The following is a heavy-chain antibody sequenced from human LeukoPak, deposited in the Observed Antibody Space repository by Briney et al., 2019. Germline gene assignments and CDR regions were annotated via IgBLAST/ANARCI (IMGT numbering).Heavy chain of an antibody. CDR3: ATNGGRDGYPLDY. D-gene: IGHD5-24*01. J-gene: IGHJ4*02. V-gene: IGHV1-24*01. CDR1: VYTLTELS. Sequence: ASVKVSCKVSVYTLTELSLHGVRQAPPKGRGGMGGFDHEDGETIYAQKFQGRVTLTEDTSTSTAYMELSSLRSEDTAVYYCATNGGRDGYPLDYWGQGTLVTVSS. CDR2: FDHEDGET.